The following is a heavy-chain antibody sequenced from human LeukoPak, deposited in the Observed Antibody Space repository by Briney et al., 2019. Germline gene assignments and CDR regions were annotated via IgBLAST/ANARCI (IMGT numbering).Heavy chain of an antibody. CDR1: GGSISNYF. D-gene: IGHD2-15*01. CDR2: IDYSGST. V-gene: IGHV4-59*12. J-gene: IGHJ5*02. CDR3: ARGRAARALNKKNWFDP. Sequence: SETLSLTCSVSGGSISNYFWTWIRQPPGKGLEWIAYIDYSGSTNYNPSLKSRVTISVDTSKNQFSLKLSSVTAADTAVYYCARGRAARALNKKNWFDPWGQGTLVTVSS.